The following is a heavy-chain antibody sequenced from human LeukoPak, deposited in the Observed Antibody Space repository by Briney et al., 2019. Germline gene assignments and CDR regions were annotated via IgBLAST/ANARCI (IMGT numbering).Heavy chain of an antibody. CDR1: GGSISSSSYY. Sequence: SETLSLTCTVSGGSISSSSYYWGWIRQPPGKGLEWIGSIYYSGSTYYNPSLKSRVTISVDTSKSQFSLRLTSVTAADTAMYYCAAGPWELDFWGQGTLVTVSS. V-gene: IGHV4-39*07. CDR3: AAGPWELDF. J-gene: IGHJ4*02. CDR2: IYYSGST. D-gene: IGHD1-26*01.